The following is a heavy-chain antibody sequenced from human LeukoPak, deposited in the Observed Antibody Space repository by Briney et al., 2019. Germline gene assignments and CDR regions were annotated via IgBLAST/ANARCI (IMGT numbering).Heavy chain of an antibody. CDR2: ISTSSSYI. Sequence: GGSLRLSCAASGFTFSSYSMNWVRQAPGKGLEWVASISTSSSYIYYADSLKGRFTISRDNAKNSMYLQMNSLRTEDTAVYYCAKESITIFGVVIINKRAYFDYWGQGTLVTVSS. CDR1: GFTFSSYS. V-gene: IGHV3-21*01. CDR3: AKESITIFGVVIINKRAYFDY. J-gene: IGHJ4*02. D-gene: IGHD3-3*01.